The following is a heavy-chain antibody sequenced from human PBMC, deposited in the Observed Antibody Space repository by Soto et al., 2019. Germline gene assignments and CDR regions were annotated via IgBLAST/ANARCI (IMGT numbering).Heavy chain of an antibody. CDR2: ISGPVGST. V-gene: IGHV3-23*01. J-gene: IGHJ6*02. CDR3: AKVVRPTMVWDGLDV. CDR1: GLTFNTYA. Sequence: PGGSLRLSCVASGLTFNTYAMTWVRQAPGKGLEWVSTISGPVGSTYYADFVTGRFIISRDNSKKSLFLHMTSLRVEDTAVYYCAKVVRPTMVWDGLDVWGQGTTVTVSS. D-gene: IGHD2-8*01.